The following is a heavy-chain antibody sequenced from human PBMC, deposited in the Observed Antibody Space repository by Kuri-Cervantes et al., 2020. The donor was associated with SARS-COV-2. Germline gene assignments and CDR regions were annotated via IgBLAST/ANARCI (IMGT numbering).Heavy chain of an antibody. J-gene: IGHJ4*02. CDR2: IYYSGST. V-gene: IGHV4-59*04. D-gene: IGHD4-17*01. Sequence: GSLRLSCTVSGGSISSYYWSWIRQPPGKGLEWIGYIYYSGSTYYNPSLKSRVTISVDTSKNQFSLKLSSVTAADTAVYYCARAYGDYPYFDYWGQGTLVTVSS. CDR1: GGSISSYY. CDR3: ARAYGDYPYFDY.